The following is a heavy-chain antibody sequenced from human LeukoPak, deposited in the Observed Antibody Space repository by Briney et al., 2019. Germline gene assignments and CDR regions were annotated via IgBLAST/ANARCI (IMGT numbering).Heavy chain of an antibody. Sequence: GGSLRLSCAASGFTFSSYGMHWVRQAPGKGLEWVTFIRYDGSNKYYTDSVKARFTISRDNSKNTLYLQMNSLSAEDTAVYYCAKAAHYDFWSGYDYWGQGTLVTVSS. J-gene: IGHJ4*02. V-gene: IGHV3-30*02. CDR1: GFTFSSYG. CDR2: IRYDGSNK. D-gene: IGHD3-3*01. CDR3: AKAAHYDFWSGYDY.